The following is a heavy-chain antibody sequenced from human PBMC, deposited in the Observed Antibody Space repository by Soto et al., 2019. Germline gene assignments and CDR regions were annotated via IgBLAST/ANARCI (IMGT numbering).Heavy chain of an antibody. CDR1: GYTFTSYD. CDR3: ARGRSSALQFDY. D-gene: IGHD6-6*01. V-gene: IGHV1-8*01. J-gene: IGHJ4*02. CDR2: MNPNSGNT. Sequence: GASVKVSCKASGYTFTSYDINWVRQATGQGLEWMGWMNPNSGNTGYAQRFQGRVTMTRNTSISTAYMELSSLRSEDTAVYYCARGRSSALQFDYWGQGTLVTVSS.